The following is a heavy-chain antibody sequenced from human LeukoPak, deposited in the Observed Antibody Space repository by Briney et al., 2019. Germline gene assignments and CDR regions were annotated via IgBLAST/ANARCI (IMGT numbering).Heavy chain of an antibody. CDR3: ARGVRITIFGVVIENWFDP. Sequence: TSETLSLTCTVSGGSISSYYWSWIRQPPGKGLEWVGYIYYSGSTNYNPSLKSRVTISVDTSKNQFSLKLSSVTAADTAVYYCARGVRITIFGVVIENWFDPWGQGTLVTVSS. D-gene: IGHD3-3*01. CDR1: GGSISSYY. J-gene: IGHJ5*02. CDR2: IYYSGST. V-gene: IGHV4-59*01.